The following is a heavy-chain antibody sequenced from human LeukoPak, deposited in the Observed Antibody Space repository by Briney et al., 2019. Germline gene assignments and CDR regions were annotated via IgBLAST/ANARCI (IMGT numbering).Heavy chain of an antibody. CDR1: GFTFSSYA. V-gene: IGHV3-23*01. J-gene: IGHJ6*02. CDR3: AKSYYYGSGNYYYNYYGMDV. CDR2: ISGSDGST. Sequence: PGGSLRLSCAASGFTFSSYAMTRVRQAPGKGLEWVSGISGSDGSTYYADSVKGRFTISRDNSKNTLYLQMNSLRAEDTAVYYCAKSYYYGSGNYYYNYYGMDVWGQGTTVTVSS. D-gene: IGHD3-10*01.